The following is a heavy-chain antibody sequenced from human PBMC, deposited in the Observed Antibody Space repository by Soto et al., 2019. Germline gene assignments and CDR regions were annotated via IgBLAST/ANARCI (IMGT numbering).Heavy chain of an antibody. V-gene: IGHV1-69*06. CDR3: ARLPEVGYNWFDP. Sequence: SVKVSCKASGGTFSSYAISWVRQAPGQGLEXMGXXIXXFXTXXXAXXLQGRVTITADKSTSTAYMELSSLRSEDTAVYYCARLPEVGYNWFDPWGQGTLVTVSS. CDR2: XIXXFXTX. CDR1: GGTFSSYA. J-gene: IGHJ5*02. D-gene: IGHD2-15*01.